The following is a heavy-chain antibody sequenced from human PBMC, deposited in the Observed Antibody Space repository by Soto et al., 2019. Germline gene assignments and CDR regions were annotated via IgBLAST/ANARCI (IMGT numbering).Heavy chain of an antibody. CDR3: AKERAVAF. D-gene: IGHD6-19*01. V-gene: IGHV3-23*01. CDR1: GFTFSSYS. J-gene: IGHJ4*02. CDR2: VSGSGGST. Sequence: EVQLLESGGGLAQPGGSLRLSCAASGFTFSSYSMNWVRQAPGKGLEWVSTVSGSGGSTYYADSVKGRFTISRDNSKNTLYLQMNSLRADDKAVYYCAKERAVAFWGQGTQVTVSS.